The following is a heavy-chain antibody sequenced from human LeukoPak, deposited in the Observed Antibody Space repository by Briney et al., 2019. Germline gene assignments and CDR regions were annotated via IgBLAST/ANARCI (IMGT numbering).Heavy chain of an antibody. V-gene: IGHV1-69*01. CDR2: IIPIFGRG. Sequence: SVKVSCKASGGTFSSYAISWVRQAPGQGLEWMGGIIPIFGRGNYAQKFQGRVTITADESTGKAYMELSSLRSEDTAVYYCARVGGDIVLMVYGGYYFDYWGQGTLVTVSS. D-gene: IGHD2-8*01. CDR1: GGTFSSYA. J-gene: IGHJ4*02. CDR3: ARVGGDIVLMVYGGYYFDY.